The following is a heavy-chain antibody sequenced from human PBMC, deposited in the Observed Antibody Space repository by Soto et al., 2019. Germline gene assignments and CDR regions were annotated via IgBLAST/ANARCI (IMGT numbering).Heavy chain of an antibody. CDR3: ARAYYDSSGYYLFDP. Sequence: QLQLQESGPGLVKPSETLSLTCTVSGGSISSSSYYWGWIRQPPGKGLEWIGSIYYSGSTYYNPSLKSRVTISVDTSKNQFSLKLSSVTPADTAVYYCARAYYDSSGYYLFDPWGQGTLVTVSS. J-gene: IGHJ5*02. V-gene: IGHV4-39*01. CDR2: IYYSGST. CDR1: GGSISSSSYY. D-gene: IGHD3-22*01.